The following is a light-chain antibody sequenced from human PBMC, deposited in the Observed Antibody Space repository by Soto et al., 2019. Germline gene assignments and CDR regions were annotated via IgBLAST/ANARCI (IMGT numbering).Light chain of an antibody. V-gene: IGKV1-12*01. J-gene: IGKJ4*01. Sequence: DIQMTQSPSSVSASVGDRVTITCRASQAFGPWLAWYQQKPGKAPNLLIYGTSTLQDGVPSRFSGGGSGTEFTLTISSLQPEDFGTYYCQQATISQFIFGGGNKVEV. CDR3: QQATISQFI. CDR1: QAFGPW. CDR2: GTS.